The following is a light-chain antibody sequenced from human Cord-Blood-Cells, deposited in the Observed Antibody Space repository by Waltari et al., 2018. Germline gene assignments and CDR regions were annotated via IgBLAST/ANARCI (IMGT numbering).Light chain of an antibody. CDR1: SSDFGGYNY. CDR3: CSYAGSYTFV. V-gene: IGLV2-11*01. Sequence: QSALTQPRSVHGSPGQSLTIPCTGTSSDFGGYNYVCWYQQHPGKATKLVIYDVSKRPSGVPDRFSGSKSGNTASLTISGLQAEDEADYYCCSYAGSYTFVFGGGTKLTVL. J-gene: IGLJ2*01. CDR2: DVS.